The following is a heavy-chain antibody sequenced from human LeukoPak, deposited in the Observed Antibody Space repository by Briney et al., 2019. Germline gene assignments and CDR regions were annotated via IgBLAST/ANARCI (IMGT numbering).Heavy chain of an antibody. J-gene: IGHJ5*02. CDR1: GFTFSHYT. CDR2: IRHDGLND. Sequence: GGSLRLSCAASGFTFSHYTMHWVRQAPGKGLEWVAIIRHDGLNDFYAESVKGRFTISRDNSKNTLFLQMNSLRADDTAVYYCARSENYIPEDWFDPWGQGTLVTVSS. V-gene: IGHV3-33*01. CDR3: ARSENYIPEDWFDP. D-gene: IGHD5-24*01.